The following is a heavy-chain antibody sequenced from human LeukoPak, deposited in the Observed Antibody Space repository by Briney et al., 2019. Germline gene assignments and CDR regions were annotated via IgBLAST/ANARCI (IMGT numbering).Heavy chain of an antibody. Sequence: GGSLRLSCAASGFTFGDAFMSWIRQAPGKGLEWVGFIRSDGRITKYTDFVKGRFTISRDNAKKLVFLQMNNLRVEDTAVYYCASGVLLGYCSSTSCPHYFDYWGQGTLVTVSS. CDR1: GFTFGDAF. J-gene: IGHJ4*02. D-gene: IGHD2-2*01. CDR3: ASGVLLGYCSSTSCPHYFDY. CDR2: IRSDGRIT. V-gene: IGHV3-11*01.